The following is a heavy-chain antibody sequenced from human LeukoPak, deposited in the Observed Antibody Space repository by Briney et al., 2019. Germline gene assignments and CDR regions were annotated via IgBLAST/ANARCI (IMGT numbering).Heavy chain of an antibody. CDR1: GGSISSGDYY. CDR3: ARAVDSSGQKTFDY. Sequence: SETLSLTCTVSGGSISSGDYYWSWIRQPPGKGLEWIGYIYYSGSTYYDPSLKSRVTISVDTSKNQFSLKLSSVTAADTAVYYCARAVDSSGQKTFDYWGQGTLVTVSS. V-gene: IGHV4-30-4*08. J-gene: IGHJ4*02. D-gene: IGHD3-22*01. CDR2: IYYSGST.